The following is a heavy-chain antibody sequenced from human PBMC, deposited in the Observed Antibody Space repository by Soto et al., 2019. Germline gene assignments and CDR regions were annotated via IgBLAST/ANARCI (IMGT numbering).Heavy chain of an antibody. V-gene: IGHV3-30-3*01. D-gene: IGHD6-19*01. Sequence: QVPLVESGGGVVQPGRSLRLSCAASGFTFSSYAMHWVRQAPGKGLEWVAVISYDGSNKYYADSVKGRFTISRDNSKNTLYLQMNSLRAEDTAVYYCARGSIRSIAVATPQKFDPWGQGTLVTVSS. CDR3: ARGSIRSIAVATPQKFDP. CDR1: GFTFSSYA. J-gene: IGHJ5*02. CDR2: ISYDGSNK.